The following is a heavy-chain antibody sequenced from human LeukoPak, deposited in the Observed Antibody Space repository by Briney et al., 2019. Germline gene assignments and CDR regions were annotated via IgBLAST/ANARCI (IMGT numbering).Heavy chain of an antibody. CDR2: IYPGDSDT. CDR1: AYSFTSYW. D-gene: IGHD5-18*01. Sequence: GESLKISCTGSAYSFTSYWIGWVGQMTRKGLEWMGMIYPGDSDTRYSPSFQGQVTVSADKSISTAYLHWSSLKASDTAMYYCARETGGSYGPGDAFDIWGQGTMVTVSS. V-gene: IGHV5-51*01. J-gene: IGHJ3*02. CDR3: ARETGGSYGPGDAFDI.